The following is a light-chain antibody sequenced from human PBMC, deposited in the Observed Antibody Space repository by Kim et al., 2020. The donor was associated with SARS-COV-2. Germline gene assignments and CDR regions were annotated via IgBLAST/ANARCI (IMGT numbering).Light chain of an antibody. CDR1: SSDVGNYNR. Sequence: QSALTQPASVSGSPGQSVTISCTGTSSDVGNYNRVSWYQQPPGKAPKLIIYDVYKRPSGVSDRFSGSKSANTASLTISGLRAEDEAHYYCFSYAGTTTLYLFGGGTQLTVL. CDR2: DVY. J-gene: IGLJ2*01. CDR3: FSYAGTTTLYL. V-gene: IGLV2-23*02.